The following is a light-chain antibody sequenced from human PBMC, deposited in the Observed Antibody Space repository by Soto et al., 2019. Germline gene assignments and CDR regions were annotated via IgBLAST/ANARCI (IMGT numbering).Light chain of an antibody. CDR3: QQYNDWPLT. Sequence: EIVMTQSPATLSVSPGERATLSCRASQSVSSNLAWYQQKPGQAPSLLIYDISDRATGIPTRFSGSGSGTEFTLTISSLQSEDFAVYYCQQYNDWPLTFGGGTKVEIK. CDR2: DIS. V-gene: IGKV3D-15*01. J-gene: IGKJ4*01. CDR1: QSVSSN.